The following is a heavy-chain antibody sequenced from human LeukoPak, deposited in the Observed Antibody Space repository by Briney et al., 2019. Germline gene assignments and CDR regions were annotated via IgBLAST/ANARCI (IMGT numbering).Heavy chain of an antibody. CDR2: IYYSGST. J-gene: IGHJ4*02. V-gene: IGHV4-59*01. CDR3: ARGDSSGYYSLTDY. Sequence: SETLSLTCTVSGGSISSYYWSRIRQPPGKGLEWIGYIYYSGSTNYNPSLKSRVTISVDTSKNQFSLKLSSVTAADTAVYYCARGDSSGYYSLTDYWGQGTLVTVSS. D-gene: IGHD3-22*01. CDR1: GGSISSYY.